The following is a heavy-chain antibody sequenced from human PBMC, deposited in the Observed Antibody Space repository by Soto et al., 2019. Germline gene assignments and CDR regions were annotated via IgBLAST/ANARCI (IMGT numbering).Heavy chain of an antibody. CDR2: VYYSGTP. CDR3: ARTTAVPNTLRSRYFFDY. V-gene: IGHV4-61*01. CDR1: GGSVSDKTYY. J-gene: IGHJ4*02. D-gene: IGHD4-17*01. Sequence: SEPLSLTCSVSGGSVSDKTYYWSWIRQPPGKRLEWIGYVYYSGTPNYNPSLKSRVTISVDLSKNRFSLRLSSVTTADTALYYCARTTAVPNTLRSRYFFDYWGQGTLVTVSS.